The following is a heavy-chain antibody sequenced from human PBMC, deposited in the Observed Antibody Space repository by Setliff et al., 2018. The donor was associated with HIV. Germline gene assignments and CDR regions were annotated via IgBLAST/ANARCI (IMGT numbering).Heavy chain of an antibody. CDR3: ARPHSGRGGGAWFGP. CDR2: MIYGGDT. V-gene: IGHV4-39*01. J-gene: IGHJ5*02. D-gene: IGHD6-19*01. CDR1: GGSITSGNYY. Sequence: PSETLSLTCRVYGGSITSGNYYWGWIRQAPGKGLEWIASMIYGGDTWYNPSLKSRVTIYVDTANNEISLRLSSVTAEDTAVYRCARPHSGRGGGAWFGPWGQGIQVTVSS.